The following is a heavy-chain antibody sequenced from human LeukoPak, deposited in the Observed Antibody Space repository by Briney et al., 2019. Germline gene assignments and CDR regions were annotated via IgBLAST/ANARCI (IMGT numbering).Heavy chain of an antibody. CDR1: GFTFRSYA. V-gene: IGHV3-23*01. J-gene: IGHJ6*03. Sequence: GGSLRLSCAASGFTFRSYAIYWVRQAPGKGLEWVSGISGSGGDTYFADSVKGRFTISRDNSKNTVFLQMDSLRAEDTAVYYCAKRPAAIPVDYYYYMDVWGKGTTVTVSS. D-gene: IGHD2-2*02. CDR3: AKRPAAIPVDYYYYMDV. CDR2: ISGSGGDT.